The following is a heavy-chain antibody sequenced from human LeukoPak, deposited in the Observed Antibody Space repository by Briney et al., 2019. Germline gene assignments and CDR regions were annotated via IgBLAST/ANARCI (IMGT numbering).Heavy chain of an antibody. D-gene: IGHD3-9*01. Sequence: SETMSLTCAVSGYSISSGYYWGWIRQPPGKGLEWIGSIYHRGSTYYNPSLKSRVTISVDTSKNQFSLKLSSVTAADTAVYYCASLGGILAGYWGQGTLVTVSS. J-gene: IGHJ4*02. CDR1: GYSISSGYY. CDR3: ASLGGILAGY. V-gene: IGHV4-38-2*01. CDR2: IYHRGST.